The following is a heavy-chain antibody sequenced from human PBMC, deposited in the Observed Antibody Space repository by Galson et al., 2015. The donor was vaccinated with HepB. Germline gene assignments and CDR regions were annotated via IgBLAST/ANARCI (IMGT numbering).Heavy chain of an antibody. V-gene: IGHV1-3*01. J-gene: IGHJ6*02. CDR2: INAGNGNT. D-gene: IGHD6-13*01. CDR3: ARVIAAAGGDYYYCGMDV. CDR1: GYTFSSYA. Sequence: SVKVSCKASGYTFSSYAMHWMRQAPGQRLEWMGWINAGNGNTIYSQKFQGRVTITRDTSASTAYMELSSLRSEDTAVYYCARVIAAAGGDYYYCGMDVWGQGTTVTVSS.